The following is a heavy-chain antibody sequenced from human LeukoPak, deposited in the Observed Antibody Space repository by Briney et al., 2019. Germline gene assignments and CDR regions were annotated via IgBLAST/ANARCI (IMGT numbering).Heavy chain of an antibody. Sequence: PSETLSLTCTVSAGSISSYYWSWIRQPPGKGLEWIGYIYCSGSTNYNPSLKSRVTISVDTSKNQFSLKLSSVTAADTAVYYCARSAAAGWFDPWGQGTLVTVSS. CDR3: ARSAAAGWFDP. CDR2: IYCSGST. V-gene: IGHV4-59*08. CDR1: AGSISSYY. J-gene: IGHJ5*02. D-gene: IGHD6-13*01.